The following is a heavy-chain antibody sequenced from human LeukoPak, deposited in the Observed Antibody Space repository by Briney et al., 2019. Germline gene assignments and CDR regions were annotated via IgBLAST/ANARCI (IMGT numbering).Heavy chain of an antibody. CDR2: IRSKACGGTT. CDR3: TRGDGDYYDSSGYPTSESNPLSF. CDR1: GFTFGDYA. J-gene: IGHJ3*01. Sequence: GGSLRLSCTASGFTFGDYAMSWFRQAPGKGLEWVGFIRSKACGGTTEYAASVKGRFTISRDDSKSIAYLQMNSLKTEDTAVYYCTRGDGDYYDSSGYPTSESNPLSFWGQGTMVTVSS. V-gene: IGHV3-49*03. D-gene: IGHD3-22*01.